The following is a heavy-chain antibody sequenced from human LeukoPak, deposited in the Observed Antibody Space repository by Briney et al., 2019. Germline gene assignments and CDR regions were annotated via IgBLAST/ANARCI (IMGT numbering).Heavy chain of an antibody. Sequence: SETQSLTCAVYGGSFSGYYWSWIRQPPGKGLEWIGEINHSGSTNYNPSLKSRVTISVDTSKNQFSLKLSSVTAADTAVYYCARDLRVGYSYGFPYYYYGMDVWGQGTTVTVSS. D-gene: IGHD5-18*01. CDR1: GGSFSGYY. V-gene: IGHV4-34*01. CDR2: INHSGST. CDR3: ARDLRVGYSYGFPYYYYGMDV. J-gene: IGHJ6*02.